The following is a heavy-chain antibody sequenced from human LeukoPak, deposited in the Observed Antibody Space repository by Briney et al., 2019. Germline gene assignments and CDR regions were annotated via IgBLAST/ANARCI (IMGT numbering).Heavy chain of an antibody. CDR2: ISYDGSNK. Sequence: GRSLRLSCAASGFTFSSYGMHWVRQAPGKGLEWVAVISYDGSNKYYADSVKGRFTISRDNSKNTLYLQMNSLRAEDTAVYYCAKDGWFYYYYYMDAWGKGTTVTVSS. D-gene: IGHD3-10*01. J-gene: IGHJ6*03. V-gene: IGHV3-30*18. CDR1: GFTFSSYG. CDR3: AKDGWFYYYYYMDA.